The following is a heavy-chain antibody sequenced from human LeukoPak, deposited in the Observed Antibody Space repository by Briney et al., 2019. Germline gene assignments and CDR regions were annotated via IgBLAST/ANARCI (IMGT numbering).Heavy chain of an antibody. V-gene: IGHV3-23*01. D-gene: IGHD1-26*01. CDR3: AKMKGHPLPKYYMDV. Sequence: GRSLRLSCAASALTFSAFAISWVRRTPGKGLEWDSGISGSGDNTLYADVVKGRFTISRDNSKNTLYLEMNSLRAEDTAIYYCAKMKGHPLPKYYMDVWGQGTTVTVSS. J-gene: IGHJ6*01. CDR2: ISGSGDNT. CDR1: ALTFSAFA.